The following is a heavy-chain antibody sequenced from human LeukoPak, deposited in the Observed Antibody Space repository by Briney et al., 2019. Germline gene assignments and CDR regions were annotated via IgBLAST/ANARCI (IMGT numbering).Heavy chain of an antibody. Sequence: GGSLRLSCAASGFTFSSYAMHWVRQAPGKGLEWVAVISYDGSNKYYADSVKGRFTISRDNSKNTLYLQMNSLRAEDTAVCYCARDLARSGYYYHWGQGTLVTVSS. CDR2: ISYDGSNK. CDR1: GFTFSSYA. J-gene: IGHJ5*02. V-gene: IGHV3-30-3*01. D-gene: IGHD3-22*01. CDR3: ARDLARSGYYYH.